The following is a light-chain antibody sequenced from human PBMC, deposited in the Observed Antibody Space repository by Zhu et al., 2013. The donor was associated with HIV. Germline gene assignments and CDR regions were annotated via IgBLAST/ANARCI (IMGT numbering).Light chain of an antibody. CDR2: GAS. Sequence: EVVLTQSLGTLSLSPGERATLSCRASQSVGSSYLAWYQQKSGQAPRLLIYGASSRATGIPDRFSGSGSGTEFTLTISSLQSEDFAVYYCQQYNNWPPWTFGQGPRWKSN. J-gene: IGKJ1*01. CDR3: QQYNNWPPWT. CDR1: QSVGSSY. V-gene: IGKV3-20*01.